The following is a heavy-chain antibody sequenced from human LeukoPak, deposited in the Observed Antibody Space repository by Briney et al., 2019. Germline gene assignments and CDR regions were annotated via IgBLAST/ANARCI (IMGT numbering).Heavy chain of an antibody. J-gene: IGHJ4*02. V-gene: IGHV3-30-3*01. CDR2: ISYDGSNK. CDR3: ARTEIQTYYYGSGSDY. CDR1: GFTFSSYA. D-gene: IGHD3-10*01. Sequence: GRSLRLSCAASGFTFSSYAMHWVRQAPGKGLEWVAVISYDGSNKYYADSVKGRFTISRDNSKNTLYLQMNSLRAEDTAVYYCARTEIQTYYYGSGSDYWGQGTLVTVSS.